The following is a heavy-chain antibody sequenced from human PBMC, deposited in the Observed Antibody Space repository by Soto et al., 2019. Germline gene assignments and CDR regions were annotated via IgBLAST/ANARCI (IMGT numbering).Heavy chain of an antibody. V-gene: IGHV3-23*01. CDR3: ATGLRFLEWLPMKGRSTYYMDV. CDR1: GFTFSSYA. CDR2: ISGSGGST. D-gene: IGHD3-3*01. J-gene: IGHJ6*03. Sequence: GGSLRLSCAASGFTFSSYAMSWVRQAPGKGLEWVSAISGSGGSTYYADSVKGRFTISRDNSKNTLYLQMNSLRAEDTAVYYCATGLRFLEWLPMKGRSTYYMDVWGQGTTVTVSS.